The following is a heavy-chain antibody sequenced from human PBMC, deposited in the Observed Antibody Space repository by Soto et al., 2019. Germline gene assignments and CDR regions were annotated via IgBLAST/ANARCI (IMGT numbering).Heavy chain of an antibody. V-gene: IGHV1-69*13. CDR3: ARSEWEVLDYYYYYGMDV. D-gene: IGHD1-26*01. J-gene: IGHJ6*02. Sequence: GASVKVSCKASGGTFSSYAISWVRQAPGQGLEWMGGIIPIFGTANYAQKFQGRVTITADESTSTAYMELSSLRSEDTAVYYFARSEWEVLDYYYYYGMDVWGQGTTVTVSS. CDR1: GGTFSSYA. CDR2: IIPIFGTA.